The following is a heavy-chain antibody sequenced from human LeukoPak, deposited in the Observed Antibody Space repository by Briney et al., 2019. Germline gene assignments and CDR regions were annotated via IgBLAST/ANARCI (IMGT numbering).Heavy chain of an antibody. J-gene: IGHJ4*02. CDR3: IFGRWTFGGVKSSNNNDY. CDR1: GFTFSNAW. CDR2: IKSKTDGGTT. Sequence: GGSLRLSCAASGFTFSNAWMSWVRQAPGKGLEWVGRIKSKTDGGTTDYAAPVKGRFTISRDDSKNTLYLQMNSLKTEDTAVYYCIFGRWTFGGVKSSNNNDYWGQGTLVTVSS. D-gene: IGHD3-16*01. V-gene: IGHV3-15*01.